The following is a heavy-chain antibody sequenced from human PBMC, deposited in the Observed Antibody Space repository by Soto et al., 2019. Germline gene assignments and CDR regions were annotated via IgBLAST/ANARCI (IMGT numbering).Heavy chain of an antibody. J-gene: IGHJ6*02. CDR3: ARLQYFTGNTWPFYYYYGMDV. D-gene: IGHD1-7*01. V-gene: IGHV5-10-1*01. CDR2: IDPSDSYT. Sequence: PXESLKLSWKCSGYSFTSYWISLVRQMPGKGLEWMGRIDPSDSYTNYSPSFQGHVTISADKSISTAYLQWSSLKASDTAMYYCARLQYFTGNTWPFYYYYGMDVWGQGTTVTVSS. CDR1: GYSFTSYW.